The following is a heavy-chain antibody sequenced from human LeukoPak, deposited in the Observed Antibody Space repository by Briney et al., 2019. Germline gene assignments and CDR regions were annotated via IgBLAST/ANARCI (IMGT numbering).Heavy chain of an antibody. V-gene: IGHV3-23*01. CDR3: AKGRTGNLDY. CDR1: GFTLSSFA. Sequence: GGSLRLSCAASGFTLSSFAMSWVRQAPGKGLEWVSASAGGSTFYADSVKGRFTISRDNSKNTLFLQMSSLRAEDTAVYYCAKGRTGNLDYWGQGTLVTVSS. CDR2: SAGGST. J-gene: IGHJ4*02. D-gene: IGHD3/OR15-3a*01.